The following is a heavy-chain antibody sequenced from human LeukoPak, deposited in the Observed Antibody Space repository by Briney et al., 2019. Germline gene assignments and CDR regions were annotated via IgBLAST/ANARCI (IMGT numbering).Heavy chain of an antibody. J-gene: IGHJ4*02. V-gene: IGHV4-59*12. CDR1: GGSISRYY. Sequence: SETLSLTCTVSGGSISRYYWSWIRQPPGKGLEWIGYISYTGSTTYNSSLKSRVTISVDTSKNQFSLKLSSVTAADTAVYYCARAREGSAGIAVAGTDYWGQGTLVTVSS. CDR3: ARAREGSAGIAVAGTDY. CDR2: ISYTGST. D-gene: IGHD6-19*01.